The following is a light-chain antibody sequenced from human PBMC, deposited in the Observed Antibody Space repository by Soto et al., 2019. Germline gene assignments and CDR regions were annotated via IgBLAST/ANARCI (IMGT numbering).Light chain of an antibody. J-gene: IGKJ2*01. CDR2: WAS. Sequence: DIVMTQSPDSLAVSLGERATINCKSSQSVLYSSNNKNYLAWYQQKPGQPPKLLINWASTRASGVPDRFSGSGSGTDFTLTISSLQAEDVAVYYCQQYYSTLPYTFGQGTKLEIK. V-gene: IGKV4-1*01. CDR3: QQYYSTLPYT. CDR1: QSVLYSSNNKNY.